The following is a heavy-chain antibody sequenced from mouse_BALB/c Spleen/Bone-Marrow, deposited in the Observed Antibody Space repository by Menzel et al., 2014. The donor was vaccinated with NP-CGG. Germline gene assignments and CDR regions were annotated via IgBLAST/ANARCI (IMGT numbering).Heavy chain of an antibody. CDR2: IYPGDGDT. Sequence: QVQLQQSGAELVRPGSLVKISCKASGYAFSSYWMNWVKQRPGQGLEWIGQIYPGDGDTNYNGKFKGKATLTADKSSSTAYMQLSSLTSEDSAVYFCARSQGGYWYFNVWGAGTTVTVSS. CDR1: GYAFSSYW. J-gene: IGHJ1*01. D-gene: IGHD3-3*01. V-gene: IGHV1-80*01. CDR3: ARSQGGYWYFNV.